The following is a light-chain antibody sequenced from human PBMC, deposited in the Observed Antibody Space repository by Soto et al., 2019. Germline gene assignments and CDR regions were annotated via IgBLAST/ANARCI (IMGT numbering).Light chain of an antibody. J-gene: IGKJ4*01. CDR2: SAS. CDR3: QQANSFAHT. CDR1: QGINKW. V-gene: IGKV1-12*01. Sequence: DIQMTQSPSSVSASVGDRVTITCRASQGINKWLAWYQQKPGTAPKLLIYSASSLESGVPSRFSGSGSVPDFTLTISSLQPEDFGTYYCQQANSFAHTFGGGTKVEI.